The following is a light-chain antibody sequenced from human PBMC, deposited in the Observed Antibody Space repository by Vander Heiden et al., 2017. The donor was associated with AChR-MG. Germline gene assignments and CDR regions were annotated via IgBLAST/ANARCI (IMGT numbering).Light chain of an antibody. CDR2: SNN. CDR3: AAWDDSLNGPV. CDR1: SSNIGSNT. Sequence: SVLTQPPSASGTPGQRVPISCSGSSSNIGSNTVHWYQQLPGTAPKLLIYSNNQRHSGVPDRFSGSKEGTSASLASSGLQSEDEADYYCAAWDDSLNGPVFGGGTKLTVL. V-gene: IGLV1-44*01. J-gene: IGLJ2*01.